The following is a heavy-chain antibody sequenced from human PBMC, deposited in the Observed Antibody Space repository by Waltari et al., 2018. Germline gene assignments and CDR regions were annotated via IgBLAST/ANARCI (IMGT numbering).Heavy chain of an antibody. Sequence: QVQLQQWGAGLLKPSETLSLTCAVYGGSFSGYYWSCIRQPPGKGLEWIGEINHSGSTNYNPSRKSRVTISVDTSKNQFSLKLSSVTAADTAVYYCASITMVQGVLDYWGQGTLVTVSS. D-gene: IGHD3-10*01. CDR3: ASITMVQGVLDY. CDR1: GGSFSGYY. CDR2: INHSGST. V-gene: IGHV4-34*01. J-gene: IGHJ4*02.